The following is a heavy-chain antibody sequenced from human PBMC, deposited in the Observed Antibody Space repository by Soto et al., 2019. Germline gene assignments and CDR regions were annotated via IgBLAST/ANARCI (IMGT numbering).Heavy chain of an antibody. J-gene: IGHJ4*02. V-gene: IGHV3-30*18. CDR3: AKDSVGLGHDY. Sequence: QVQLVESGGGVVQPGRSLRLSCAASGFTFSSYGMHWVRQAPGKGLEWVAVISYDGSNKYYADSVKGRFTISRDNSKNTLYLQMNSLRAEDTAVYYCAKDSVGLGHDYWGQGTLVTVSS. CDR2: ISYDGSNK. CDR1: GFTFSSYG. D-gene: IGHD1-26*01.